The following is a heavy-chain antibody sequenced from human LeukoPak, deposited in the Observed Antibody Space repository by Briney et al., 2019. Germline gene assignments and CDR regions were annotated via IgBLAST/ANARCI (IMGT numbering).Heavy chain of an antibody. CDR1: EYTFSGCY. D-gene: IGHD3-10*01. CDR3: ARVRGGYDDNFYYNYYMDV. CDR2: INPNSGGT. J-gene: IGHJ6*03. V-gene: IGHV1-2*02. Sequence: ASVKVSCKAAEYTFSGCYMHWVRQAPGQGLEWMGWINPNSGGTNYAQKFQGRVTMTRDTSISTAYMELSRLRSDDTAVYYCARVRGGYDDNFYYNYYMDVWGKGTTVTVSS.